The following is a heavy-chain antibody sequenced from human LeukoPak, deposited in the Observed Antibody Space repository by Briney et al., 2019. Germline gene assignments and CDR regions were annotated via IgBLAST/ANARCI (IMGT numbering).Heavy chain of an antibody. D-gene: IGHD3-10*01. Sequence: ASVKVSCKVSGYTLTELSMHWVRQAPGKGLEWMGGFDPEDGETIYAQKFQGRVTMTEDTSTDTAYMELSSLRSEDTAVYYCAGGRTYYYGSGSQYYYYGMDVWGQGTTVTVSS. V-gene: IGHV1-24*01. CDR3: AGGRTYYYGSGSQYYYYGMDV. J-gene: IGHJ6*02. CDR2: FDPEDGET. CDR1: GYTLTELS.